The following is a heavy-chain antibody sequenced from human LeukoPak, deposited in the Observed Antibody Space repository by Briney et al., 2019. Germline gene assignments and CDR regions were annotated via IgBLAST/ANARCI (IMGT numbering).Heavy chain of an antibody. V-gene: IGHV5-51*01. CDR3: ARLAPPGHGYMDV. Sequence: GESLKISCKGSGYRFTSYWIGWVRQMPGKGLEWMGIIYPSDSDTRYSPSFQGQVSISADKSISAAYLQWSSLKASDTAMYYCARLAPPGHGYMDVWGKGTTVTISS. CDR2: IYPSDSDT. J-gene: IGHJ6*03. CDR1: GYRFTSYW.